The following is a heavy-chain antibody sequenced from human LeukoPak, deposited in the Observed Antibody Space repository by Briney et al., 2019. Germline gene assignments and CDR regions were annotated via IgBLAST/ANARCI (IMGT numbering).Heavy chain of an antibody. D-gene: IGHD3-10*01. CDR3: ARARVGYYGSWSYGY. J-gene: IGHJ4*02. CDR1: GFTFSSYE. V-gene: IGHV3-48*03. CDR2: ISSSGSTI. Sequence: PGGSLRLSCAASGFTFSSYEMNWVRQAPGKGLEWVSYISSSGSTIYYADSVKGRFTISRDNAKNSLYLQMNSLRAEDTAVYYCARARVGYYGSWSYGYWGQGTLVTVSS.